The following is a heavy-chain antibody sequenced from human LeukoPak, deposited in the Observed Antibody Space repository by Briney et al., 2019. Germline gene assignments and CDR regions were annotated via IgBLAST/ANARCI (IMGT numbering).Heavy chain of an antibody. CDR2: IYYSGST. J-gene: IGHJ1*01. CDR1: GGSISSSSYY. CDR3: ARHKYYYDSSGYYHTEDFQH. D-gene: IGHD3-22*01. V-gene: IGHV4-39*01. Sequence: SETLSLTCTVSGGSISSSSYYWGWIRQPPGKGLEWIGSIYYSGSTYYNPSLKSRVTISVDTSKNQFSLKLSSVIAADTAVYYCARHKYYYDSSGYYHTEDFQHWGQGTLVTVSS.